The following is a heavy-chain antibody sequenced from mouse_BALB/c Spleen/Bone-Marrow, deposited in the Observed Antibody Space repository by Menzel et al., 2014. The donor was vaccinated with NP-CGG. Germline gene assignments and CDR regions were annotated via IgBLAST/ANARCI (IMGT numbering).Heavy chain of an antibody. CDR2: IDPENGDP. D-gene: IGHD2-2*01. Sequence: EVKLVESGADLVRSGASVKLSCTASGFNIEDYYIHWVKQRPEQGLEWIGWIDPENGDPEYAPKFQGKATMTADTSSNTAYLQLTSLTTEDTAVCFSNACLYGCFPLSAVGFCGQGTSVTVSS. J-gene: IGHJ4*01. CDR3: NACLYGCFPLSAVGF. V-gene: IGHV14-4*02. CDR1: GFNIEDYY.